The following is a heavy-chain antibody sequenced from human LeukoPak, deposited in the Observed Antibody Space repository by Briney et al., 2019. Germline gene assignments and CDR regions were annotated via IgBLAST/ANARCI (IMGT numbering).Heavy chain of an antibody. J-gene: IGHJ6*03. CDR2: INTNTGNP. V-gene: IGHV7-4-1*02. D-gene: IGHD3-22*01. CDR1: GYPFTSYA. Sequence: ASVKVSCKASGYPFTSYAMNWVRQAPGQGLEWMGWINTNTGNPTYAQGFTGRFVFSLDTSVSTAYLQISSLKADDTAVYYCARERNDCYGSSGCVGDSYMDVWGKGTTVTVSS. CDR3: ARERNDCYGSSGCVGDSYMDV.